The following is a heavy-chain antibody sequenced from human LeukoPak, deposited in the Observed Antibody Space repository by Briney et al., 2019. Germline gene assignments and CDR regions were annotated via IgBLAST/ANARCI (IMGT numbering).Heavy chain of an antibody. CDR1: GGSIGSSSYY. D-gene: IGHD3-3*01. CDR2: IYYSGST. J-gene: IGHJ5*02. Sequence: LETLSLTCTVSGGSIGSSSYYWGWIRQPPGKGLEWIGSIYYSGSTNCNPSLKSRVTISVDTSKNQFSLKLSSVTAADTAVYYCARAAESGYYNWFDPWGQGTLVTVSS. CDR3: ARAAESGYYNWFDP. V-gene: IGHV4-39*07.